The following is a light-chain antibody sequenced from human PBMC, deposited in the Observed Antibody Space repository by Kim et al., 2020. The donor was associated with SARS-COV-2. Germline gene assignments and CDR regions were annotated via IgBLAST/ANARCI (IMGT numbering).Light chain of an antibody. CDR2: DIN. CDR1: SSDVGPYNF. J-gene: IGLJ2*01. Sequence: SVTTSCTGTSSDVGPYNFVSWYQLHPGEAPKLIIYDINNRPSGVSNRFSASKFDNTASLTISGLQTEDEAHYYCSSYTTHTSPVLFGGGTQLTVL. CDR3: SSYTTHTSPVL. V-gene: IGLV2-14*03.